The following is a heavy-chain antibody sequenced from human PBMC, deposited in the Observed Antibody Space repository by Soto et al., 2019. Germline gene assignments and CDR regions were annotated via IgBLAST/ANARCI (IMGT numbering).Heavy chain of an antibody. CDR2: ISPKSGNK. CDR3: VKDRDSNSWPSRDV. Sequence: GASVKVSCKTSGYTSTRNGISWVRQAPGQGLEWMGWISPKSGNKKYAQKLQGRVIMTTDTSTSTAYMELRSLRSDDTAVYYCVKDRDSNSWPSRDVWGPGTTVTVSS. J-gene: IGHJ6*02. CDR1: GYTSTRNG. D-gene: IGHD3-22*01. V-gene: IGHV1-18*01.